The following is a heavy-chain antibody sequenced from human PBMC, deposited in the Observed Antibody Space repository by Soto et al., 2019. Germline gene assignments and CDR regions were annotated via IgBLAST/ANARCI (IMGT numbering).Heavy chain of an antibody. D-gene: IGHD2-8*01. V-gene: IGHV3-30*18. J-gene: IGHJ6*02. CDR1: EFTFSSYA. CDR3: AKDQSTNSRSYHALDV. Sequence: QVQLVESGGGVVQPGESLRLSCAASEFTFSSYAMHWVRQAPGKGLEWVAVVSNDGSNKYYADSVKGRFTISRDNSKNTLNLQMNSLRAEDTAVYHCAKDQSTNSRSYHALDVWGQGTTVTVSS. CDR2: VSNDGSNK.